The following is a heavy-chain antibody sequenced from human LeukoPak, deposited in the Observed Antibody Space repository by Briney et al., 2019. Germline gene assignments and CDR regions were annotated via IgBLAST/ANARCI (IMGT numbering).Heavy chain of an antibody. CDR1: GFTFSSYG. D-gene: IGHD3-10*01. V-gene: IGHV3-30*18. J-gene: IGHJ6*02. Sequence: SGGSLRLSCAASGFTFSSYGMHWVRQVPGKGLEWVAVISYDGSNKYYADSVKGRFTISRDNSKNTLYLQMNSLRAEDTAVYYCAKDRNFGSGSYIIRFDYGMDVWGQGTTVTVSS. CDR3: AKDRNFGSGSYIIRFDYGMDV. CDR2: ISYDGSNK.